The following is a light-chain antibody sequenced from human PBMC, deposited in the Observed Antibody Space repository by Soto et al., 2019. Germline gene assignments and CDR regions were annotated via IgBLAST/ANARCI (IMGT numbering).Light chain of an antibody. J-gene: IGLJ3*02. Sequence: QSVLTQPPSASGTPGQRVTISCSGSSSDIGSNYACWYQRLPGTAPKLLISRNNQRPSGVPDRFSGSKSGTSASLAISGLRSEDGADYYCAAWDDSLSGWVFGVGTQLTVL. CDR2: RNN. CDR1: SSDIGSNY. V-gene: IGLV1-47*01. CDR3: AAWDDSLSGWV.